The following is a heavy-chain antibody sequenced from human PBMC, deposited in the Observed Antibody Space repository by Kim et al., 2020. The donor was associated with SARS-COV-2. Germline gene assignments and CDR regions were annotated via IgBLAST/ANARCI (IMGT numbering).Heavy chain of an antibody. CDR2: IYPGDSDT. J-gene: IGHJ6*02. D-gene: IGHD4-17*01. V-gene: IGHV5-51*07. Sequence: GESLKISCQGSGYSLTSYWIGWVHQMPGKGLEWMGIIYPGDSDTRYSPSFQGQVTISADKSISTAYLQWSSLKASDTAMYYCARGGGDYFKYYYYGMDVWGQGTTVTVSS. CDR1: GYSLTSYW. CDR3: ARGGGDYFKYYYYGMDV.